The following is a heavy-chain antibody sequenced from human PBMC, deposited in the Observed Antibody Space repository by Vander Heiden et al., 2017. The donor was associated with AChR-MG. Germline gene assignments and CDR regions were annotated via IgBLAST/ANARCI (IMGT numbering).Heavy chain of an antibody. D-gene: IGHD2-8*01. CDR1: GYTFTSYD. CDR3: ARGRFSHCTNGVCYYY. J-gene: IGHJ4*02. V-gene: IGHV1-8*01. CDR2: MNPNSGNT. Sequence: QVQLVQSGAEVKKPGASVKVSCKASGYTFTSYDINWVRQATGQGLEWMGRMNPNSGNTGYAQKFQGRVTMTRNTSISTAYMELSSLRSEDTAVYYCARGRFSHCTNGVCYYYWGQGTLVTVSS.